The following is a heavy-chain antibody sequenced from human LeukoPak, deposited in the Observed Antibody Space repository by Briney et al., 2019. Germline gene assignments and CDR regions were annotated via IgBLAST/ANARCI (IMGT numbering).Heavy chain of an antibody. J-gene: IGHJ6*03. V-gene: IGHV3-7*01. CDR1: GFTFGDYW. CDR2: INQFGTEK. CDR3: ARDRTTLITYEVYYYYLDV. Sequence: GASLRLSCEDTGFTFGDYWMSWVRQSPGKGLEWVANINQFGTEKYYVDSVKGRFTISRDNAKSSLYLQMDNLRAEDAALYYCARDRTTLITYEVYYYYLDVWGKGTTVTVSS. D-gene: IGHD2/OR15-2a*01.